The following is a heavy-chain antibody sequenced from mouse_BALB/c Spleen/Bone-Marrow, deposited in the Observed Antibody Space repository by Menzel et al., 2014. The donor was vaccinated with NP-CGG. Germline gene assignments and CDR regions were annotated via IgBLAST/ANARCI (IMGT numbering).Heavy chain of an antibody. D-gene: IGHD2-14*01. Sequence: VQLQQSGPELVKPGASVKMSCKASGYTFTDYYMKWLKQSHGKSLEWIGDVNPINGDTFYNQKFKGKATLTVDKSPNTAYMQLDSLTSDDSAVYYCATGVRLYWSFDVWGAGTTITVSS. J-gene: IGHJ1*01. CDR3: ATGVRLYWSFDV. CDR1: GYTFTDYY. V-gene: IGHV1-26*01. CDR2: VNPINGDT.